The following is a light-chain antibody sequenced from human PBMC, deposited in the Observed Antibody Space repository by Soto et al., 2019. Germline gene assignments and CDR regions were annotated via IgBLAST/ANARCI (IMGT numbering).Light chain of an antibody. J-gene: IGKJ1*01. CDR2: GAS. V-gene: IGKV3-20*01. CDR1: QSVNSLY. Sequence: EIVLTQSPGTLSLSPGERATLSCRASQSVNSLYLAWYQQKPGQAPRLLISGASSRATGIPDRFSGSGSGTDFTLTISRLETEDVAVYYCQHYGTSRAFGHGTKVEIK. CDR3: QHYGTSRA.